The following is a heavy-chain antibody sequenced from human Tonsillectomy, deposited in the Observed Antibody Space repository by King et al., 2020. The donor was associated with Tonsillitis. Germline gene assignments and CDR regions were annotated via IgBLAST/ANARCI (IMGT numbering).Heavy chain of an antibody. D-gene: IGHD4-17*01. V-gene: IGHV4-59*01. CDR2: IYSTGST. CDR1: GGSISRYY. CDR3: ARDGDYYYMDV. J-gene: IGHJ6*03. Sequence: VQLQESGPGLVKPSETLSLTCTVSGGSISRYYWSWIRQPPGKGLEWVGYIYSTGSTNYNPPLKSRVPISVDTSKNQISLNLGSVTAADTAVYYCARDGDYYYMDVWGKGTTVIVSS.